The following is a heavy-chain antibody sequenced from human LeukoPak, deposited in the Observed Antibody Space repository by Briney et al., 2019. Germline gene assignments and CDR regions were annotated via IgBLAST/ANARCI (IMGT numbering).Heavy chain of an antibody. Sequence: ASVKVSCKASGGTFSSYAISWVRQAPGQRLEWMGIINPSGGSTVYAQKFQGRVTMTRDMSTSTVYMDLSSLRSEDMAVYYCARGPPDTAMADYWGQGTLVTVSS. CDR1: GGTFSSYA. J-gene: IGHJ4*02. CDR3: ARGPPDTAMADY. CDR2: INPSGGST. V-gene: IGHV1-46*01. D-gene: IGHD5-18*01.